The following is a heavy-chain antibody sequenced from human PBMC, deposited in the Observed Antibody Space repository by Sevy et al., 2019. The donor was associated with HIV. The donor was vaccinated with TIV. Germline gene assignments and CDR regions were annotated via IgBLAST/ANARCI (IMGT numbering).Heavy chain of an antibody. CDR3: TRVGYCRGGTCFSGFYYAMDV. CDR1: GFTLTNEF. J-gene: IGHJ6*02. V-gene: IGHV3-53*01. Sequence: GGCLRLSCAVSGFTLTNEFFSWVRQAPGKGLEWVAVVYSGGATYYADSVKGRFTISRDKSKSTLYLQTKSLRAEDTAVYYCTRVGYCRGGTCFSGFYYAMDVWGQGTTVTVSS. D-gene: IGHD2-15*01. CDR2: VYSGGAT.